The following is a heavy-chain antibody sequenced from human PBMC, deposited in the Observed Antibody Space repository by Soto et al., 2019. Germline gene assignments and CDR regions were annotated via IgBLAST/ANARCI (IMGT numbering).Heavy chain of an antibody. CDR3: AKDRLGGNFDY. V-gene: IGHV3-23*01. J-gene: IGHJ4*02. CDR2: ISGTGGST. CDR1: GCTVNNYA. Sequence: GESLKISCAASGCTVNNYAMNWVRQAPGKGLEWVATISGTGGSTYYADSVKGRFTISRDNSKNTLYLQMNSLRVEDTAVYYCAKDRLGGNFDYWGQGTQVTVSS.